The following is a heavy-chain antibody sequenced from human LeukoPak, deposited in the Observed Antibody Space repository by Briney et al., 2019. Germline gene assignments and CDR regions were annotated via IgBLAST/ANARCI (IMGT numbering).Heavy chain of an antibody. CDR3: ARHDSSGYYYGYFDY. Sequence: PSETLSLTCAVYGGSFSGYYWSWIRQPPGKGLEWMGEINHSGSTNYNPSLKSRVTISVDTSKNQFSLKLSSVTAADTAVYYCARHDSSGYYYGYFDYWGQGTLVTVSS. CDR2: INHSGST. V-gene: IGHV4-34*01. D-gene: IGHD3-22*01. J-gene: IGHJ4*02. CDR1: GGSFSGYY.